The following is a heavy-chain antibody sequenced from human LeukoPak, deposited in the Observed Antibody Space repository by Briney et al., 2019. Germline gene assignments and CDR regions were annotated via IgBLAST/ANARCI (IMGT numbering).Heavy chain of an antibody. V-gene: IGHV1-18*01. CDR1: GYTFTSYG. D-gene: IGHD3-22*01. J-gene: IGHJ3*02. CDR3: ARDGSYYDSSGADAFDI. Sequence: ASVKVSCKASGYTFTSYGISWVRQAPGQGLEWMGWISAYNGNTNYAQKLQGRVTMTTDTSTSTAYMELRSLRSDDTAVYYCARDGSYYDSSGADAFDIWGQGKMVTVSS. CDR2: ISAYNGNT.